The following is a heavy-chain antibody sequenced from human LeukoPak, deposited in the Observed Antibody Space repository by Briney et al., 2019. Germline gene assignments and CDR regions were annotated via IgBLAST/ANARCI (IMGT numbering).Heavy chain of an antibody. CDR3: TTDAPSGHGELFGY. Sequence: GGSPRLSCAASGFTFSSYAMSWVRQAPGKGLEWVGHIKFQADGGATDYAAPVKGRFTISRDDSKKHRVSAMNSLKTEDTAVYYCTTDAPSGHGELFGYWGQGTLVTVSS. J-gene: IGHJ4*02. V-gene: IGHV3-15*01. D-gene: IGHD3-10*01. CDR2: IKFQADGGAT. CDR1: GFTFSSYA.